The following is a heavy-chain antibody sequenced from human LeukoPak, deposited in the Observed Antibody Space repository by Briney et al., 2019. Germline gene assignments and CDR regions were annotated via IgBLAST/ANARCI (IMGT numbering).Heavy chain of an antibody. CDR1: GGSISSSSYY. V-gene: IGHV4-39*01. D-gene: IGHD3-10*01. J-gene: IGHJ6*03. Sequence: SETLSLTCTVSGGSISSSSYYWGWIRQPPGKGLEWIGSIYYSGSTYYNPSLKSRVTISVDTSKNQFSLKLSSVTAADTAVYYRARSRLDTMVRGVIIRGSYYYYYMDVWGKGTTVTISS. CDR2: IYYSGST. CDR3: ARSRLDTMVRGVIIRGSYYYYYMDV.